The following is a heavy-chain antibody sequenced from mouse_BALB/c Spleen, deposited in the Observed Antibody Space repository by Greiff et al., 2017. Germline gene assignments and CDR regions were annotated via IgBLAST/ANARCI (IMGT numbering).Heavy chain of an antibody. CDR3: AREGPITTVVDYAMDY. CDR1: GFSLTGYG. V-gene: IGHV2-6-7*01. D-gene: IGHD1-1*01. J-gene: IGHJ4*01. CDR2: IWGDGST. Sequence: VQVVESGPGLVAPSQSLSITCTVSGFSLTGYGVNWVRQPPGKGLEWLGMIWGDGSTDYNSALKSRLSISKDNSKSQVFLKMNSLQTDDTARYYCAREGPITTVVDYAMDYWGQGTSVTVSS.